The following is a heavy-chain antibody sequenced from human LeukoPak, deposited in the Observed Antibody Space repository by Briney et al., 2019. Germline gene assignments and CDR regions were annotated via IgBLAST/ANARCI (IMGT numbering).Heavy chain of an antibody. D-gene: IGHD4-17*01. CDR1: VFTFRDFG. CDR2: IWNDGSHK. CDR3: ARDSSEYGDSHLDS. V-gene: IGHV3-33*01. J-gene: IGHJ4*02. Sequence: SGGSLRLSCAASVFTFRDFGVHWVRQAPSKGLEWVAVIWNDGSHKYYDDSVKGRFTISRDNSKGTLYLEMYNLRADDTAIYYCARDSSEYGDSHLDSWGQGTLVTVSA.